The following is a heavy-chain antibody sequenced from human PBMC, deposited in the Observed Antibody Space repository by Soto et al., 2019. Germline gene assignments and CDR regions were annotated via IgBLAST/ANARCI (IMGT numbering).Heavy chain of an antibody. CDR1: SGSISSSNW. Sequence: QVQLQESGPGLVKPSGTLTLTCAVSSGSISSSNWWSWVRQPPGKGLEWIGEIYHSGSTNYNPSLKSRVTRSVAKTKIQFSLKLSSVTAADTAVYYCARVSGCSGGSCYSGWGQGTLVIVSS. CDR3: ARVSGCSGGSCYSG. CDR2: IYHSGST. J-gene: IGHJ4*02. D-gene: IGHD2-15*01. V-gene: IGHV4-4*02.